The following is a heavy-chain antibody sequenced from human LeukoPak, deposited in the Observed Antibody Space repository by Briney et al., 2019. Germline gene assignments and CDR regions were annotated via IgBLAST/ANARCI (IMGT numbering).Heavy chain of an antibody. D-gene: IGHD2-2*01. CDR2: ISAYNGNT. Sequence: ASVKVSCKAFGYTFTNYDISWVRQAPGQGLEWMGWISAYNGNTKYAQKFQGRVTMTTDTSTSTAYMELRSLRSDDTAVYYCARFTPRLTREKFDYWGQGTLVTVSS. J-gene: IGHJ4*02. V-gene: IGHV1-18*01. CDR1: GYTFTNYD. CDR3: ARFTPRLTREKFDY.